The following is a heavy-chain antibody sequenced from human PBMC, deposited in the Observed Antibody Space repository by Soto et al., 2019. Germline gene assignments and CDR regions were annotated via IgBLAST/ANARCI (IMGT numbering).Heavy chain of an antibody. V-gene: IGHV3-23*01. CDR1: GFTFSSYA. Sequence: GGSLRLSCAASGFTFSSYAMSWVRQAPGKGLEWVSAISGSGGSTYYADSVKGRFTISRDNSKNTLYLQMNSLRAEDTAVYYCAKVGPLAGSGERMGFDYWGQGTLVTVSS. CDR3: AKVGPLAGSGERMGFDY. CDR2: ISGSGGST. J-gene: IGHJ4*02. D-gene: IGHD7-27*01.